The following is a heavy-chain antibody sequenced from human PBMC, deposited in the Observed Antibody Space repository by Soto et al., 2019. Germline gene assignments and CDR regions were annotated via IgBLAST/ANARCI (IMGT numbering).Heavy chain of an antibody. CDR2: ITSSGSTT. Sequence: PGGTLRLSCAASGFTFSSYEMNWVRQAPGKGLDWVSYITSSGSTTYYADSVRDRFTISRDNAASSLYLQMNSLRDEDTAVYFCARANSPVTVNWGQGTPVAVSS. D-gene: IGHD4-4*01. CDR1: GFTFSSYE. J-gene: IGHJ4*02. CDR3: ARANSPVTVN. V-gene: IGHV3-48*03.